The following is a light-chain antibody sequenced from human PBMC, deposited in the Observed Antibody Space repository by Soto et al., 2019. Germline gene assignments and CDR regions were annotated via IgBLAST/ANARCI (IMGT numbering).Light chain of an antibody. V-gene: IGKV3-20*01. CDR1: QSDSRNY. Sequence: VVLTQSPGTLSLSPGERATLSCRASQSDSRNYLAWYQQKPGQAPRLLIYATFSRATGIPERFSGSGSGTDFTLTISRLELEDFAVYYCQQYGRSLFTFGQGTRLDIK. CDR2: ATF. CDR3: QQYGRSLFT. J-gene: IGKJ2*01.